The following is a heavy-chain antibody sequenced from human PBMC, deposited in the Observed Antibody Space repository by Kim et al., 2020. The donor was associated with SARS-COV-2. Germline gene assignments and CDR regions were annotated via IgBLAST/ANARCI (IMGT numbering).Heavy chain of an antibody. J-gene: IGHJ4*02. CDR1: GFTFSSYA. CDR3: VKGTWIQLRTHLLNFDY. Sequence: GGSLRLSCSASGFTFSSYAMHWVRQAPGKGLEYVSAISSNGGSTYYADSVKGRFTISRDNSKNTLYLQMSSLRAEDTAVYYCVKGTWIQLRTHLLNFDYWGQGTLVTVSS. V-gene: IGHV3-64D*06. CDR2: ISSNGGST. D-gene: IGHD5-18*01.